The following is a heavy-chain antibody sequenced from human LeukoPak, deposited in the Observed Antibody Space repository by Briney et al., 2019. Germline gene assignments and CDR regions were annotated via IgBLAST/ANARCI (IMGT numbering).Heavy chain of an antibody. CDR1: GISLSNYG. CDR2: ISERGGGT. CDR3: AKGSAYGDYYYYGMDV. D-gene: IGHD4-17*01. Sequence: GGSLRLSCVVSGISLSNYGMTWVRQAPGKGLEWVSYISERGGGTMYADSVKGRFTIFRDNSENTLYLQMNSLIPEDTAVYYCAKGSAYGDYYYYGMDVWGQGTTVTVSS. V-gene: IGHV3-23*01. J-gene: IGHJ6*02.